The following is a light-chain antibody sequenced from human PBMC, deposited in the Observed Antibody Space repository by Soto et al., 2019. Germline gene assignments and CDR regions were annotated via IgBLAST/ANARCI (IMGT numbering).Light chain of an antibody. CDR3: QQYYSYPPGT. J-gene: IGKJ2*02. V-gene: IGKV1-8*01. CDR2: AAS. CDR1: QGISSY. Sequence: AIRMTQSPSSFSASTGDRVTITCRASQGISSYLAWYQQKPGQAPKLLIYAASTLHSGVPSRFSGSGSGTDFTLTISCLQSEDFATYYCQQYYSYPPGTFGQGTKLEIK.